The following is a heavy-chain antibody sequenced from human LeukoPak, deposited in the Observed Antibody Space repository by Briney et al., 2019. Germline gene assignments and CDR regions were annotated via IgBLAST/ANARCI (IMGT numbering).Heavy chain of an antibody. J-gene: IGHJ4*02. Sequence: GGSLRLSCAASGFTFSDYYMSWIRQAPGKGLEWISYISSTGGSVYYADSVRGRFTVSRDNAKNSLYLQMNSLRAEDTAVYYCARREGYLDYWGQGTLVTVSS. CDR3: ARREGYLDY. CDR2: ISSTGGSV. V-gene: IGHV3-11*01. CDR1: GFTFSDYY. D-gene: IGHD5-18*01.